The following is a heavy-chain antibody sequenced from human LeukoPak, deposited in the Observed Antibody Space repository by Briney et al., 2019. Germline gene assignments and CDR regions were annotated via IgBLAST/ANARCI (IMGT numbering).Heavy chain of an antibody. V-gene: IGHV3-21*01. D-gene: IGHD6-19*01. Sequence: GGSLRLSCAASGFTFISYSMNWVRQAPGKGLGWVSSICSSSSYIYYADSVKGRFTISRDNAKNSLYLQMNSLRASDTAVYYSARELWLGPGRYIWFDPWGQGNLVTVSS. CDR1: GFTFISYS. J-gene: IGHJ5*02. CDR2: ICSSSSYI. CDR3: ARELWLGPGRYIWFDP.